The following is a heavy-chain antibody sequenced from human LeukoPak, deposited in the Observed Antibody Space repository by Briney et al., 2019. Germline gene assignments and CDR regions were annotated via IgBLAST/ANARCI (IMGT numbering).Heavy chain of an antibody. J-gene: IGHJ4*02. CDR2: ISAYNGNT. V-gene: IGHV1-18*01. D-gene: IGHD2-15*01. Sequence: GASVKVSCKASGYTFTSYGISWVRQAPGQGLEWMGWISAYNGNTNYAQKLQGRVTMTTDTSTSTAYMELRSLRSDDTAVYYCARVSGIVVVVAATAANPFDYWGQGTLATVSS. CDR3: ARVSGIVVVVAATAANPFDY. CDR1: GYTFTSYG.